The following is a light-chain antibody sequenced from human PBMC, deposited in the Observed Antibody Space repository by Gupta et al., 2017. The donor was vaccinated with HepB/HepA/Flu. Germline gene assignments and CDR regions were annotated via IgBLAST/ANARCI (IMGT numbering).Light chain of an antibody. J-gene: IGLJ1*01. CDR3: SSYTTRRNGV. V-gene: IGLV2-14*03. CDR1: TSDVGAYIF. Sequence: QSALTQPASVSGSPCPSITISCPGTTSDVGAYIFVSWYQQHPAETPTLMIYDVSSRPSGVATRFSGSKSGNTASLTISGRQEEDEADYYCSSYTTRRNGVFGTGTKVTVL. CDR2: DVS.